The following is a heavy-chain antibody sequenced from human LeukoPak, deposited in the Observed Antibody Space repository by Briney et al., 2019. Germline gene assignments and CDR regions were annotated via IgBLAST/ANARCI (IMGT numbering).Heavy chain of an antibody. CDR3: ARDLGSAQPGL. J-gene: IGHJ4*02. CDR2: IYYSGST. Sequence: SETLSLTCTVSGGSISSSSYYWGWIRQPPGKGLEWIGSIYYSGSTYYNPSLKSRVTISVDTSKNQFSLKLSSVTAADTAVYYCARDLGSAQPGLWGQGTLVTVSS. V-gene: IGHV4-39*07. D-gene: IGHD3-16*01. CDR1: GGSISSSSYY.